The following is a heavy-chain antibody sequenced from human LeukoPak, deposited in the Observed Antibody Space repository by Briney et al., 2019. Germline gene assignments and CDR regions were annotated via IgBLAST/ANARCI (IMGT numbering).Heavy chain of an antibody. CDR1: GFTFSSYS. Sequence: VGSLRLSCAASGFTFSSYSMNWVRQAPGKGLEWVSSISSSSSYIYYADSVKGRFTISRDNAKNSLYLQMNSLRAEDTAVYYCARDTNPYSRATALDYWGQGTLVTVSS. CDR2: ISSSSSYI. J-gene: IGHJ4*02. CDR3: ARDTNPYSRATALDY. V-gene: IGHV3-21*01. D-gene: IGHD1-14*01.